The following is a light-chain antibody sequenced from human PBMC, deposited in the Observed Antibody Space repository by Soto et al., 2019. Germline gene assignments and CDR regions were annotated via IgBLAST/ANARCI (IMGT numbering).Light chain of an antibody. Sequence: LPQCPGTLSLSPGKRATLSSRPGQSVSSSSLAWNQQKPGQAPRLLIYSTSSRATGIPDRFSGSGSGTDFTLTISRLEPEDFAVYYCQQYGSSSITFGQGTRLEIK. J-gene: IGKJ5*01. V-gene: IGKV3-20*01. CDR3: QQYGSSSIT. CDR1: QSVSSSS. CDR2: STS.